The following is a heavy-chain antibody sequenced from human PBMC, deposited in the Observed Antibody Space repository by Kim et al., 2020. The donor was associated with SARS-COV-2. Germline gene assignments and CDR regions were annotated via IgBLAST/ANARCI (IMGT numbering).Heavy chain of an antibody. CDR1: GFTFSSYA. CDR3: ARARGHIMQWLDAFDI. V-gene: IGHV3-30*04. D-gene: IGHD6-19*01. CDR2: ISYDGSNK. Sequence: GGSLRLSCAASGFTFSSYAMHWVRQAPGKGLEWVAVISYDGSNKYYADSVKGRFTISRDNSKNTLYLQMNSLRAEDTAVYYCARARGHIMQWLDAFDIWGQETMDTVSS. J-gene: IGHJ3*02.